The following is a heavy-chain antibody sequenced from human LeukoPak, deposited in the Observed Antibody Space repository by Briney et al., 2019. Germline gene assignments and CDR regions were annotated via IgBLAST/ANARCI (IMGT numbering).Heavy chain of an antibody. V-gene: IGHV5-51*01. CDR2: IYVGDSPT. J-gene: IGHJ4*02. D-gene: IGHD3-22*01. CDR1: GYSFTTNW. Sequence: GESLKISCKGSGYSFTTNWIGWVRQLPGKVLEWMGIIYVGDSPTTYSPSFQGQFTISADKSISSAYLQWSSLKASDTAMYYCTRPTYDTTGYYDWGQGTLVTVSS. CDR3: TRPTYDTTGYYD.